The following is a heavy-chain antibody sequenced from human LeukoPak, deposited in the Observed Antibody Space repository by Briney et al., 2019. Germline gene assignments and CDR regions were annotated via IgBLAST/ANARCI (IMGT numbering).Heavy chain of an antibody. CDR3: AGGGGDWNDAYQNAFDI. Sequence: PSETLSLTCAVYGGSFSGSYWSWIRQSPGKGLEWIGEIIHSGSTTYNPSLKSRVTISIDTSKNQFSLKLSSVTAADTAVYYCAGGGGDWNDAYQNAFDIWDQGTMGTVSS. CDR1: GGSFSGSY. D-gene: IGHD1-1*01. J-gene: IGHJ3*02. V-gene: IGHV4-34*01. CDR2: IIHSGST.